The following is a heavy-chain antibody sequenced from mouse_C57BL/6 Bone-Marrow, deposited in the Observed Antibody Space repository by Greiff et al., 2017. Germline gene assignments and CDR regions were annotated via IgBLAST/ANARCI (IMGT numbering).Heavy chain of an antibody. D-gene: IGHD1-1*01. J-gene: IGHJ4*01. CDR3: AKKAGSSSKYYYAMDY. Sequence: VQLQQSGPGLVQPSQSLSITCTVSGFSLTSYGVHWVRQSPGKGLEWLGVIWRGGSTDYNAAFMSRLSITKDNSKSQVFFKMNSLQADDTAIYYCAKKAGSSSKYYYAMDYWGQGTSVTVSS. CDR1: GFSLTSYG. V-gene: IGHV2-5*01. CDR2: IWRGGST.